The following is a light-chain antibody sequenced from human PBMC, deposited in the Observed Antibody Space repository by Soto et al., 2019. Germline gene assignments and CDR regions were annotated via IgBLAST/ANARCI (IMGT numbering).Light chain of an antibody. V-gene: IGKV2-28*01. CDR2: LGS. Sequence: IVMTQSQLSLPVTPGEPASISCRSSQSLLHSNGYNYLDWYLQKPGQSPQLLINLGSNRASGDTDRYRGSGSDKDFILKISRVEAEDVRIYYGMQGLPTLLTVGAGTDVDIK. CDR3: MQGLPTLLT. CDR1: QSLLHSNGYNY. J-gene: IGKJ3*01.